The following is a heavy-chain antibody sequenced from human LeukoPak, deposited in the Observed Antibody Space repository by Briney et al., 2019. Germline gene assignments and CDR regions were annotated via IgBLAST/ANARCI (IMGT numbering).Heavy chain of an antibody. Sequence: PGGSLRLSCAASGFTFSSYSMNWGRQAPGEGLGWVSYISSSSSTIYYADSVKGRFTISRDNAKNTLYLQMNSLRDEDTAVYYCARGLTVTLPLYYWGQGTLVTVSS. V-gene: IGHV3-48*02. J-gene: IGHJ4*02. CDR1: GFTFSSYS. D-gene: IGHD4-17*01. CDR3: ARGLTVTLPLYY. CDR2: ISSSSSTI.